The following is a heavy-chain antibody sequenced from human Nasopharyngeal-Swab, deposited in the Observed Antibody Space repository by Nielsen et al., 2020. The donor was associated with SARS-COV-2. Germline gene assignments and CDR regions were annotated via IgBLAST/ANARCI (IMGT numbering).Heavy chain of an antibody. CDR1: GFTFSSYW. V-gene: IGHV3-7*04. CDR3: ARGYCSSTSCPYYYYYYYYMDV. CDR2: IKQDGSEK. Sequence: GESLKISCAASGFTFSSYWMSWVRQAPGKGLEWVANIKQDGSEKYYVDSVKGRFTISRDNAKNSLYLQMNSLRAEDTAVYYCARGYCSSTSCPYYYYYYYYMDVWGKGTTVTVSS. J-gene: IGHJ6*03. D-gene: IGHD2-2*01.